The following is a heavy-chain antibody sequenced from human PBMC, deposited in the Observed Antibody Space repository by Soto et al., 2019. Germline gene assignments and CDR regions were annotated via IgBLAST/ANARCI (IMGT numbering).Heavy chain of an antibody. V-gene: IGHV4-34*01. CDR1: GGSYSGYY. CDR2: INHSGST. CDR3: AREIAVAGTDADYYYGMDV. J-gene: IGHJ6*02. D-gene: IGHD6-19*01. Sequence: SETLSLTCAVYGGSYSGYYWSWIRQPPGKGLEWIGEINHSGSTNYNPSLKSRVTISVDTSKNQFSLKLSSVTAADTAVYYCAREIAVAGTDADYYYGMDVWGQGTTVTVSS.